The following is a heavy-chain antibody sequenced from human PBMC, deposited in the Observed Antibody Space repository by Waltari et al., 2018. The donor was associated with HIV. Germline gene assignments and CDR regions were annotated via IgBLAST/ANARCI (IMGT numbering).Heavy chain of an antibody. J-gene: IGHJ4*02. CDR1: GLNFSTYW. CDR2: IKQDGSDK. Sequence: EVQLVESGGGLVQPGGSLRLSCAASGLNFSTYWMSWVRQAPGKGLEWVANIKQDGSDKYYVDSVKGRFTISRDNANNSLFLQMNSLRAEDTAVYYCVRDNTFGSYWGQGTLVTVSS. V-gene: IGHV3-7*01. D-gene: IGHD3-16*01. CDR3: VRDNTFGSY.